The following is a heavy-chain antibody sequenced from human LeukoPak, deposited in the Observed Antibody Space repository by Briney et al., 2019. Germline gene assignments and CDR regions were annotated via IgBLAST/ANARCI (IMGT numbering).Heavy chain of an antibody. Sequence: PGRSLRLSCAASGFTFRSYWMHWVRQAPGKGLVWVSRINGDGSSTSYADSVKGRFTISRDNAKNTLYLQMNSLRVEDTAVYYCASSIVVRPALDYWGQGTLVTVSS. CDR1: GFTFRSYW. CDR2: INGDGSST. CDR3: ASSIVVRPALDY. J-gene: IGHJ4*02. V-gene: IGHV3-74*01. D-gene: IGHD6-6*01.